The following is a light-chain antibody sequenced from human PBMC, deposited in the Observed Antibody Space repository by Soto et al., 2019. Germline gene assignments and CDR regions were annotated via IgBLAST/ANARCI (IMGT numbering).Light chain of an antibody. V-gene: IGKV1-6*01. CDR3: LQDINYPWT. J-gene: IGKJ1*01. CDR1: QGIGNA. Sequence: AIQMTQSPSSLSASAGARVTVSSRASQGIGNALGWYQQKPGKPPKVLIYGASNLQSGVPPRFSGSGSGTDFTLAISSLQHEDSATYYCLQDINYPWTFGQGTKVDIK. CDR2: GAS.